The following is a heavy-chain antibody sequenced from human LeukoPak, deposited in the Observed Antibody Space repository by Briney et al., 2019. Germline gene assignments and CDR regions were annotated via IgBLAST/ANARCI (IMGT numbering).Heavy chain of an antibody. D-gene: IGHD5-12*01. J-gene: IGHJ4*02. CDR3: ARAFIVAKSWSHGIDY. Sequence: PSETLSLTCTVSGGSISSGGYYWSWIRQHPGKGLEWIGYIYYSGSTYYNPSLKSRVTISVDTSKNQFSLKLSSVTAADTAVYYCARAFIVAKSWSHGIDYWGQGTLVTVSS. CDR2: IYYSGST. CDR1: GGSISSGGYY. V-gene: IGHV4-31*03.